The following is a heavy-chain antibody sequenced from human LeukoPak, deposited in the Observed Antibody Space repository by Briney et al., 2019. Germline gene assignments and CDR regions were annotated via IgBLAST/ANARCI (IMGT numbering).Heavy chain of an antibody. CDR3: AREYISSAGRNVFDI. J-gene: IGHJ3*02. CDR1: GFTFSSYR. CDR2: ISGSSIYT. Sequence: PGGSLRLSCAASGFTFSSYRMSSVLHAPRAGGEWGSYISGSSIYTNYADSVKGRFTISRDKAKRSLYLQMKSLRCEDTAVYYFAREYISSAGRNVFDIWGQGTMVTVSS. V-gene: IGHV3-21*04. D-gene: IGHD6-13*01.